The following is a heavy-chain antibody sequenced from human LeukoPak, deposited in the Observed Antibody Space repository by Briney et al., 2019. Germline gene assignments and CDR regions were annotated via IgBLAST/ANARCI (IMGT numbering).Heavy chain of an antibody. CDR2: ISGSGGST. CDR1: GFTFSSYA. J-gene: IGHJ4*02. V-gene: IGHV3-23*01. Sequence: PGGSLRLSCAASGFTFSSYAMSWVRQAPGKGLEWVSAISGSGGSTYYADSVKGRFTISRDNSKNTLYLQMNSLRAEDTVVYYCAKDTDSGSWHPTGYFDYWGQGTLVTVSS. D-gene: IGHD6-13*01. CDR3: AKDTDSGSWHPTGYFDY.